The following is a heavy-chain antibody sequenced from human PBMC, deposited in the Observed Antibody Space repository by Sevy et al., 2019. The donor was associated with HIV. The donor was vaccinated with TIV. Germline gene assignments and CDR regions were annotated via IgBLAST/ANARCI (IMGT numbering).Heavy chain of an antibody. CDR2: IKRDGSEK. Sequence: GGSLRLSCAASGFTFSNYWMSWVRQAPGKGLEWVANIKRDGSEKYYVASVKGLFTTSRANAKTSLYLQMNSLRVEDTAMYYCARDCSSANCLWGMDVWGQGTMVTVSS. D-gene: IGHD2-2*01. J-gene: IGHJ6*02. CDR3: ARDCSSANCLWGMDV. V-gene: IGHV3-7*03. CDR1: GFTFSNYW.